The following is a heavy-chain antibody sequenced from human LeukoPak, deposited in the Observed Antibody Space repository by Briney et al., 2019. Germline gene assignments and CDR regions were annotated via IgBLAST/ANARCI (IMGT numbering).Heavy chain of an antibody. CDR2: INPNSGGT. Sequence: ASVKVSCKASGYTFTSYAMNWVRQAPGQGLEWMGWINPNSGGTNYAQKFQGGVTMTRDTSISTAYMELSRLRSDDTAVYYCARGHGYYDILTGYAPDAFDIWGQGTMVTVSS. CDR3: ARGHGYYDILTGYAPDAFDI. CDR1: GYTFTSYA. D-gene: IGHD3-9*01. J-gene: IGHJ3*02. V-gene: IGHV1-2*02.